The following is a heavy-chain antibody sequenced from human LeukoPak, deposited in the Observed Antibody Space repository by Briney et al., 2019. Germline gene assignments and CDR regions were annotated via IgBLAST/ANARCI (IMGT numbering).Heavy chain of an antibody. D-gene: IGHD3-3*01. CDR2: IYYSGTT. J-gene: IGHJ4*02. CDR1: GGPISSYY. Sequence: SETLSLTCTVSGGPISSYYWSWIRQPPGKGLEWIGYIYYSGTTNYNPSLKSRVTISVDTSKNQFSLKLSSVTAADTAVYYCERDSVTASHYYDFWSGYPSYYFDYWGQGTLVTVSS. CDR3: ERDSVTASHYYDFWSGYPSYYFDY. V-gene: IGHV4-59*01.